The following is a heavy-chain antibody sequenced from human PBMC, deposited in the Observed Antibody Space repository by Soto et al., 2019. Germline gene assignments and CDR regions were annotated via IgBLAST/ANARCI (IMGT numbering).Heavy chain of an antibody. CDR2: ISGGGETT. D-gene: IGHD3-10*01. Sequence: EVQLLESGGSLGQPGGSLRLSFAASGFTFSSYAMWWVRQAPGKGLECVSAISGGGETTYYADSVKGRFTISRDNSKNTLYLQMNSLRAEDTAVYYCAFNSGSGSYYFDYWGQGTLVTVSS. J-gene: IGHJ4*02. CDR1: GFTFSSYA. V-gene: IGHV3-23*01. CDR3: AFNSGSGSYYFDY.